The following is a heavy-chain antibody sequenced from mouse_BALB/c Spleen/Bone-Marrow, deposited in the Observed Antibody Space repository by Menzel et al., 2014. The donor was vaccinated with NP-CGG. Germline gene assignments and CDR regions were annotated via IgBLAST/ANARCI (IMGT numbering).Heavy chain of an antibody. V-gene: IGHV5-17*02. CDR2: ISSGGSTI. Sequence: EVKLQESGGGLVQPGGSRKLSCAASGFTFSSFGMHWVRQTPEKGLEWVAYISSGGSTIYYADTVKGRFTISRDNPKNTLFLQVTSLRSEDSGMYYCTRGGNWDDFDYWGQGTPLTVSS. J-gene: IGHJ2*01. D-gene: IGHD4-1*01. CDR3: TRGGNWDDFDY. CDR1: GFTFSSFG.